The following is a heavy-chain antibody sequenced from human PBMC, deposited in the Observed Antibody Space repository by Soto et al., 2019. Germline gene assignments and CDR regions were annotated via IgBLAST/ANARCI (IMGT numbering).Heavy chain of an antibody. CDR1: GFTFSSYG. J-gene: IGHJ6*02. Sequence: QVQLVESGGGVVQAGRSMRLSCAASGFTFSSYGMHWVRQAPGTGLECVALISYHASSQYYADSVKGRFTISRDNLKNTLYLQMNSLSAEDTASYWCARDRTSYDSGPPDTPVYFGMDVWGQGTTVTVSS. CDR3: ARDRTSYDSGPPDTPVYFGMDV. D-gene: IGHD3-10*01. CDR2: ISYHASSQ. V-gene: IGHV3-30*03.